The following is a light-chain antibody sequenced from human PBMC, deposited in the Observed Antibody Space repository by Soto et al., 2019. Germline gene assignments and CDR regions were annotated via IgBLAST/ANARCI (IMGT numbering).Light chain of an antibody. CDR3: QHYNSYSEA. CDR1: HTISSW. Sequence: DIQMTQSPSTLSASVGDRVTITCRASHTISSWLAWYQQKPGKAPNLLIYKASTLKSGVPSRFSGSGSGTEFTLTISSLQPDDFATYYCQHYNSYSEAFGQGTQVDIK. CDR2: KAS. V-gene: IGKV1-5*03. J-gene: IGKJ1*01.